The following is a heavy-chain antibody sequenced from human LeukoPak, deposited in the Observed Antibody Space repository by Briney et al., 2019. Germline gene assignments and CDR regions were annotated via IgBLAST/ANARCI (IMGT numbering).Heavy chain of an antibody. Sequence: ASVKVSCKASGYTFTSYGISWVRQAPGQGLEWMGWISAYNGNTNYAQKLQGRVTMTTDTSTSTAYMELRSLRSDDTAVYYCARDWGDCSGGSCYSAIDYWGQGTLVTVSS. V-gene: IGHV1-18*01. CDR2: ISAYNGNT. J-gene: IGHJ4*02. D-gene: IGHD2-15*01. CDR1: GYTFTSYG. CDR3: ARDWGDCSGGSCYSAIDY.